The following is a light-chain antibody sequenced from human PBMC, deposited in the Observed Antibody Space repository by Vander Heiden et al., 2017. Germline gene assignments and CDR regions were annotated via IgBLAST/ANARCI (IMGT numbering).Light chain of an antibody. J-gene: IGLJ3*02. CDR2: EVT. V-gene: IGLV2-18*02. Sequence: QSALTPPPSVSGSPGQSVTITGTRTSSDSGSHNSVSWYQQSPGTAPKLMICEVTNQPSGGPDRCSGSKSGNTASLTISGLQAEDEADDFCFSDRSGDKWVFGGGTRLTVL. CDR1: SSDSGSHNS. CDR3: FSDRSGDKWV.